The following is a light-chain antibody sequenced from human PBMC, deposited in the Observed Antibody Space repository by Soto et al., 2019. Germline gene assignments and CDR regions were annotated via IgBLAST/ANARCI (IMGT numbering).Light chain of an antibody. Sequence: QPVLTQPPSVSGAPGQRVTISCTGSSSNIGAGYDVHWYQHLPGTAPKLLIYGNINRPSGVPDRFSGSKSGTSASLAITGLQAEDEADYYCQSYDSSLSDSYVFGTGTKVTVL. J-gene: IGLJ1*01. CDR3: QSYDSSLSDSYV. CDR1: SSNIGAGYD. V-gene: IGLV1-40*01. CDR2: GNI.